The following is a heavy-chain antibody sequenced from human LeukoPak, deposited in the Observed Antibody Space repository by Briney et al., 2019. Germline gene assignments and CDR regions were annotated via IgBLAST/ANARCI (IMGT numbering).Heavy chain of an antibody. CDR2: ISSSSSYI. V-gene: IGHV3-21*01. D-gene: IGHD3-22*01. J-gene: IGHJ4*02. CDR3: ARDRDSSAEWVDY. Sequence: GSLRLSCAASGFTFSSYSMNWVRQAPGKGLEWVSSISSSSSYIYYADSVKGRFTISRDNAKNSLYLQMNSLRAEDTAVYYCARDRDSSAEWVDYWGQGTLVTVSS. CDR1: GFTFSSYS.